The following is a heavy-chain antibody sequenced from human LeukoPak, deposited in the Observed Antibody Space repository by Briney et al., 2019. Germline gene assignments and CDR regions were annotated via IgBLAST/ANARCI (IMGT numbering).Heavy chain of an antibody. D-gene: IGHD2-15*01. CDR1: GGSIRAYY. J-gene: IGHJ5*02. CDR3: ARDGVAATERWFDP. Sequence: SETLSLTCTVSGGSIRAYYWSWIRQPPGKGLEWIGYIYYTGSTNYSPSLKSRVTISVDTSNNQFSLKLRSATAADTAVYYCARDGVAATERWFDPWGQGTLVTVSS. V-gene: IGHV4-59*01. CDR2: IYYTGST.